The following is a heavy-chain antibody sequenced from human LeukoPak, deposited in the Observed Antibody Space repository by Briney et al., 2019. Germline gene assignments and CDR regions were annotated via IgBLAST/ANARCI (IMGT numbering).Heavy chain of an antibody. CDR3: ARATCSGGNCYANYIDF. D-gene: IGHD2-15*01. J-gene: IGHJ4*02. Sequence: SETLSLTCTVSGGSISNYYWSWIRQPAQKRLEWIGRIYSSGTTNYNPSLKSRVTMSVDTSNNQFSLNLSFVTAADTAVYYCARATCSGGNCYANYIDFWGQGTLVTVSS. CDR2: IYSSGTT. CDR1: GGSISNYY. V-gene: IGHV4-4*07.